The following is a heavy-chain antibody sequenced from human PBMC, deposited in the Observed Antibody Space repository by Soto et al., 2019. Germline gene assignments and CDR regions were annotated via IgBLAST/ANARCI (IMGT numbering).Heavy chain of an antibody. CDR1: GGTFSSYT. J-gene: IGHJ4*02. V-gene: IGHV1-69*02. CDR3: GLGTVGATTGVGFDFDY. CDR2: IIPILGIA. Sequence: GASVKVSCKASGGTFSSYTISWVRQAPGQGLEWMGRIIPILGIANYAQKFQGRVTITADKSTSTAYMELSSLRSEDTAVYYCGLGTVGATTGVGFDFDYWGQGTLVTVSS. D-gene: IGHD1-26*01.